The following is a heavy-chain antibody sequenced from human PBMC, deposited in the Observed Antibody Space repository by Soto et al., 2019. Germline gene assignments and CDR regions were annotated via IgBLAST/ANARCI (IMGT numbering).Heavy chain of an antibody. V-gene: IGHV1-69*13. CDR1: GGTFSSYA. D-gene: IGHD3-22*01. J-gene: IGHJ4*02. CDR3: ARENYYDSSGYYYVRLDY. Sequence: GASVKVSCKASGGTFSSYAISWVRQAPGQGLEWMGGIIPIFGTANYAQKFQGRVTITADESTSTAYMGLSSLRSEDTAVYYCARENYYDSSGYYYVRLDYWGQGTLVTVSS. CDR2: IIPIFGTA.